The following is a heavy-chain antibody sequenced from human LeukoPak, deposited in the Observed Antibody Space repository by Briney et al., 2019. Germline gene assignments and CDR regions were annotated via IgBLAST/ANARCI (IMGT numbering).Heavy chain of an antibody. CDR1: GGSISSYY. J-gene: IGHJ4*02. D-gene: IGHD1-26*01. V-gene: IGHV4-59*01. CDR3: ARSSGSFFY. Sequence: PSETLSLTCTVSGGSISSYYWSWIRQPPGKGLEWIGYIFYSGSTHYNPSLKSRVTISVDTSKNQFSLKLSSVTAADTAVYYCARSSGSFFYWGQGTLVTVSS. CDR2: IFYSGST.